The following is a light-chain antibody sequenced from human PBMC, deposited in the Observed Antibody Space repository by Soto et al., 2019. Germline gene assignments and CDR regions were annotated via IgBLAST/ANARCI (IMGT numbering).Light chain of an antibody. J-gene: IGKJ2*01. Sequence: DIVMTQSPDSLAVSLGERATINCKSSQSVLYSSNNKNYLAWYQQKPGLPPKLLIYWASTRESGVPDRFSGSGSGTYFTLTISSLQAEDVAVYYCQQYYSTPYTFGQGTKLEIK. V-gene: IGKV4-1*01. CDR1: QSVLYSSNNKNY. CDR2: WAS. CDR3: QQYYSTPYT.